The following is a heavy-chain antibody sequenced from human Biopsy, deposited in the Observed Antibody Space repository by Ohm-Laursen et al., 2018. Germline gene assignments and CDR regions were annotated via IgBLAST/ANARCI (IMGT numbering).Heavy chain of an antibody. CDR2: IIPLFGAP. Sequence: EASVKVSCKASGAIFSNYAITWVRQAPGQGLEWMGGIIPLFGAPNYAQKFQGRLTITADESKSTTYMELSSLRSEGTAVYYCARLAQIYGDSPFDPWGQGTLVTVSS. J-gene: IGHJ5*02. CDR3: ARLAQIYGDSPFDP. CDR1: GAIFSNYA. D-gene: IGHD4-17*01. V-gene: IGHV1-69*13.